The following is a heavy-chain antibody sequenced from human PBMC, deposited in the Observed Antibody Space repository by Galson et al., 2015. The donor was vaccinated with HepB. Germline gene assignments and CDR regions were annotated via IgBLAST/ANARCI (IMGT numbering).Heavy chain of an antibody. Sequence: LSLTCTVSGGSTSSGSYYWSWIRQPAGKGLEWIGRIYTSGSTNYNPSLKSRVTMSVDTSKSQFSLKLSSVTAADTAVYYCARERVGGDSSKVGGYYYYYYIDVWGKGTTVTVSS. CDR2: IYTSGST. D-gene: IGHD6-13*01. J-gene: IGHJ6*03. CDR1: GGSTSSGSYY. V-gene: IGHV4-61*02. CDR3: ARERVGGDSSKVGGYYYYYYIDV.